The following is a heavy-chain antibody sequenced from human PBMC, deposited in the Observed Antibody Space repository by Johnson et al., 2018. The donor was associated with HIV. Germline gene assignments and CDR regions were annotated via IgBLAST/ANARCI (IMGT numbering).Heavy chain of an antibody. V-gene: IGHV3-30*04. J-gene: IGHJ3*02. D-gene: IGHD2-2*01. CDR2: ISYHGSNK. Sequence: QVQLVEGGEGVVPDGKPRRLKECTSELPLSRYAMHWVRQAPGKGLEWVAVISYHGSNKYYADPVKGRFTISRDNSKNTLYLQMNSLRAEDTAVYYCAKGGGLLSAFDIWGQGTMVTVSS. CDR3: AKGGGLLSAFDI. CDR1: ELPLSRYA.